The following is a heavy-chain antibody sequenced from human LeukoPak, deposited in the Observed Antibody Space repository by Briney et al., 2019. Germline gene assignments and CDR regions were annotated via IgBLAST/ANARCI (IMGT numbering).Heavy chain of an antibody. CDR3: ARDQDYYESSGYGY. Sequence: GGSLTLFCPASGFTFSIYSMNWVRQPPGKGLEWVSYISRSSSTIYYAHSMKGRSTISRDHTKHSLYKQITSTRTKEPAVYYCARDQDYYESSGYGYWGQGTLVTVSS. D-gene: IGHD3-22*01. CDR2: ISRSSSTI. J-gene: IGHJ4*02. CDR1: GFTFSIYS. V-gene: IGHV3-48*01.